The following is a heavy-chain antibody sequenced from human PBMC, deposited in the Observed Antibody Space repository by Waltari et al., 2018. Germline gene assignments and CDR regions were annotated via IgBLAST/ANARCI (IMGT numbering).Heavy chain of an antibody. Sequence: QVQLVQSGAEVKKPGSSVKVSCKASGGTFSSYAISWVRQAPGQGLEWMGRILPLLGIANYAPKFQGRVTITADKSTSTAYMELSSLRSEDTAVYYCARDSSPYCGGDCYSLWGQGTLVTVSS. CDR1: GGTFSSYA. CDR3: ARDSSPYCGGDCYSL. J-gene: IGHJ4*02. D-gene: IGHD2-21*02. CDR2: ILPLLGIA. V-gene: IGHV1-69*04.